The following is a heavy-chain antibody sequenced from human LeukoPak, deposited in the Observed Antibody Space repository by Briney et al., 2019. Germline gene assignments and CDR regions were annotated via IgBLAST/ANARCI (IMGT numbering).Heavy chain of an antibody. CDR1: GYTFTGYY. CDR3: ARVLDGGATDYYYYMDV. CDR2: INPNSGGT. D-gene: IGHD1-26*01. J-gene: IGHJ6*03. Sequence: GASVKVSCKASGYTFTGYYVHWVRQAPGQGLEWMGWINPNSGGTNYAQKFQGRVTMTRDTSISTAYMELSRLRSDDTAVYYCARVLDGGATDYYYYMDVWGKGTTVTVSS. V-gene: IGHV1-2*02.